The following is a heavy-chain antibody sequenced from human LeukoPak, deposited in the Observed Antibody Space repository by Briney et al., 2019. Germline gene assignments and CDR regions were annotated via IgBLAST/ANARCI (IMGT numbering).Heavy chain of an antibody. CDR3: ARDRGRSGYYFDY. CDR2: INPNSGGT. J-gene: IGHJ4*02. D-gene: IGHD3-3*01. CDR1: GYTFTGCY. V-gene: IGHV1-2*02. Sequence: ASVKVSCKASGYTFTGCYMHWVRQAPGQGLEWMGWINPNSGGTNYAQKFQGRVTMTRDTSISTAYMELSRLRSDDTAVYYCARDRGRSGYYFDYWGQGTLVTVSS.